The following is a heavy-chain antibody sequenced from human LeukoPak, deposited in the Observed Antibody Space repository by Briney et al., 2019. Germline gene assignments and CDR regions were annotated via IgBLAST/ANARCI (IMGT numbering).Heavy chain of an antibody. V-gene: IGHV4-4*07. CDR3: ARVRYSDSSVLTRKRSYYFDY. J-gene: IGHJ4*02. CDR2: IYTSGST. Sequence: KTSETLSLTCTVSGGSISSYYWSWIRQPAGKGLEWIGRIYTSGSTNYNPSLKSRVTMSLDTSKNRFSLRLNSVTAADTAVYYCARVRYSDSSVLTRKRSYYFDYWGQGTLVTVSS. D-gene: IGHD3-22*01. CDR1: GGSISSYY.